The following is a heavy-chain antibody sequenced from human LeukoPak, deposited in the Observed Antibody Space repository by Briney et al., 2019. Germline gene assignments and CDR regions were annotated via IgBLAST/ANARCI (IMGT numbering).Heavy chain of an antibody. Sequence: GSSVKVSCKAPGGTFSSYAISWVRQAPGQGLEWMGGIIPIFGTANYAQKFQGRVTITADESTSTAYMELSSLRSEDTAVYYCASPANRVYGSYYGMDVWGQGTTVTVSS. CDR1: GGTFSSYA. CDR2: IIPIFGTA. J-gene: IGHJ6*02. V-gene: IGHV1-69*01. CDR3: ASPANRVYGSYYGMDV. D-gene: IGHD1-14*01.